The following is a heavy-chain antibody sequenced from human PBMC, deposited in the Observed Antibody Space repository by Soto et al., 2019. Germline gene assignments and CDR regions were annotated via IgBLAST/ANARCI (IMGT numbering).Heavy chain of an antibody. D-gene: IGHD2-15*01. CDR3: ARDRYCSGGSCNRIGGTTHWFDP. V-gene: IGHV1-18*01. Sequence: ASVKVSFKASGYTFTSYGISWVRQAPGQGLEGMGGISVYNGNTNYAQTIQGRVTMTTDPSTSTDYMETRSMRSDDTAVYYCARDRYCSGGSCNRIGGTTHWFDPWGQGTLVTVSS. CDR2: ISVYNGNT. J-gene: IGHJ5*02. CDR1: GYTFTSYG.